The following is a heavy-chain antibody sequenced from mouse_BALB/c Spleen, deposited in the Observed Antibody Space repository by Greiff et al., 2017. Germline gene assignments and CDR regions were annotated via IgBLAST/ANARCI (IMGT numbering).Heavy chain of an antibody. CDR2: IWGDGST. CDR3: ARGHYYGSRYFDY. Sequence: QVQLQQSGPGLVAPSQSLSITCTVSGFSLTGYGVNWVRQPPGKGLEWLGMIWGDGSTDYNSALKSRLSISKDNSKSQVFLKMNSLQTDDTARYYCARGHYYGSRYFDYWGQGTTLTVSS. V-gene: IGHV2-6-7*01. J-gene: IGHJ2*01. CDR1: GFSLTGYG. D-gene: IGHD1-1*01.